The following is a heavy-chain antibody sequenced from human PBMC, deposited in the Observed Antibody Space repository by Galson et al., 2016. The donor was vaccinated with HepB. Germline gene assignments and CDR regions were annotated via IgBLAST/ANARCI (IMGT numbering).Heavy chain of an antibody. D-gene: IGHD4-23*01. CDR2: IYSGGST. Sequence: SLRLSCAASGFIVSSNYMTWVRQAPGKGLEWVSVIYSGGSTYYADSVKGRFTISRDNSKNTLYLQMNGLRVEDTAIYYCASEIYGGNSVGVLGYWGQGTLVTVSS. CDR3: ASEIYGGNSVGVLGY. CDR1: GFIVSSNY. J-gene: IGHJ4*02. V-gene: IGHV3-66*01.